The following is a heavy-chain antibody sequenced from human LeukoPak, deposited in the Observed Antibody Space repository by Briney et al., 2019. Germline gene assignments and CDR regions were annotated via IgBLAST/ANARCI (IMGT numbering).Heavy chain of an antibody. CDR1: GFTFSSYA. Sequence: GGSLRLSCAASGFTFSSYAMSWVRQAPGKGLEWVSAISGSGGSTYYADSVKGRFTISRDNSKNTLYLQMNSLRAEDTAVYYCAVRYSGSWYLFDYWGQGTLVTVSS. CDR3: AVRYSGSWYLFDY. D-gene: IGHD6-13*01. J-gene: IGHJ4*02. V-gene: IGHV3-23*01. CDR2: ISGSGGST.